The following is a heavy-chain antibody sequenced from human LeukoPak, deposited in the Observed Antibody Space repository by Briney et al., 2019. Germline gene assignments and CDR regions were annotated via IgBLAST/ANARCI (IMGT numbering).Heavy chain of an antibody. V-gene: IGHV4-34*01. CDR1: GGSFSGYY. Sequence: SETLSLTCAVYGGSFSGYYWSWIRQPPGKGLEWIGEINHSGSTNYNPSLQSRVTISVDRSKNQFSLNLTSVTAADTAIYFCARHRLFSSSWSTRFDYWAQGTLVTVSS. D-gene: IGHD6-13*01. CDR2: INHSGST. CDR3: ARHRLFSSSWSTRFDY. J-gene: IGHJ4*02.